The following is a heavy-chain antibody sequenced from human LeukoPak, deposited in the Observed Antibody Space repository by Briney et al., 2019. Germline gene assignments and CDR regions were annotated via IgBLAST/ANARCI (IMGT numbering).Heavy chain of an antibody. CDR1: GGSFSGYY. J-gene: IGHJ4*02. CDR2: INHSGST. Sequence: SETLSLTCAVYGGSFSGYYWSWIRQPPGKGLEWIGEINHSGSTNYNPSLKSRVTISVDTSKNQFSLKLSSVAAADTAVYYCARKNQWLAQFDYWGQGTLVTVSS. V-gene: IGHV4-34*01. D-gene: IGHD6-19*01. CDR3: ARKNQWLAQFDY.